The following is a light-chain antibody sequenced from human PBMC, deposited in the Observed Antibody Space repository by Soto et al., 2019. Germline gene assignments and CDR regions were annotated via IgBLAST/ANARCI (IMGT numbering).Light chain of an antibody. CDR3: QQYGSSPT. J-gene: IGKJ1*01. V-gene: IGKV3-20*01. Sequence: EIVLTQSAGTLSLSPGERATLSCRSSQSVSSSYLAWYQQKPGQAPRLLIYDVSSRATGIPDRFSGSGSGTDFTLTISRLEPEDFAVYYCQQYGSSPTFGQGTKVEI. CDR1: QSVSSSY. CDR2: DVS.